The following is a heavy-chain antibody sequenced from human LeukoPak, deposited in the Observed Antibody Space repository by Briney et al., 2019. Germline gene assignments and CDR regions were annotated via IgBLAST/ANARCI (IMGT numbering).Heavy chain of an antibody. CDR3: AKSLFTSATGTGRAFDI. Sequence: GGSLRLSCAASGFTVNSNYMSWVRQAPGKGLEWVSVIYTSGNTYYADSVKGRFTISRDNSENTLYLQMTGLSADDTAVYYCAKSLFTSATGTGRAFDIWGQGTMVTVSS. CDR1: GFTVNSNY. D-gene: IGHD1-1*01. CDR2: IYTSGNT. V-gene: IGHV3-53*01. J-gene: IGHJ3*02.